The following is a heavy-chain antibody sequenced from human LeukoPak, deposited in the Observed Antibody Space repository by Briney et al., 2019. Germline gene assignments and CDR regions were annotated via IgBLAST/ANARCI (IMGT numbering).Heavy chain of an antibody. Sequence: SETLSLTCTVSSASISSYYWGWIRQSPGKGLEWIGYIQNTGGTNYNPSFKSRVSISKDTSKNQFSLQVRSVTAADTAVYYCVKHGSGWSFDYWGQGTLVTVSS. V-gene: IGHV4-59*01. D-gene: IGHD6-19*01. CDR3: VKHGSGWSFDY. CDR2: IQNTGGT. CDR1: SASISSYY. J-gene: IGHJ4*02.